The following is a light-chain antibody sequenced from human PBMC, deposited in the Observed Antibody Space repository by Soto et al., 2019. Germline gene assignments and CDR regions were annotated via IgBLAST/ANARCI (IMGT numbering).Light chain of an antibody. CDR3: QQYGRSPFT. CDR2: GAS. V-gene: IGKV3-20*01. CDR1: QSVSNY. J-gene: IGKJ3*01. Sequence: EIVLTPSPATLSVSPCEGATLDFSASQSVSNYLAWYQQKPGQAPRLLIYGASSRATGVPDRFSASGSGTDFTLTISRLEPEDFAVYYCQQYGRSPFTFGPGTKVDIK.